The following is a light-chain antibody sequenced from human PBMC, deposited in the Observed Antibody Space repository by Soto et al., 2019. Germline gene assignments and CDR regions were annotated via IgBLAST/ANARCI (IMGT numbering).Light chain of an antibody. CDR3: QQFSSYPLT. CDR2: GAY. CDR1: QSVGSD. J-gene: IGKJ4*01. Sequence: IVMTQSPATLSVSPGERCTLSCMASQSVGSDLAWYQQKPGQAPRLLIYGAYTRATGVPARFSASGSGTDFTLTITRLEPEDFAVYYCQQFSSYPLTFGGGTQVDIK. V-gene: IGKV3-15*01.